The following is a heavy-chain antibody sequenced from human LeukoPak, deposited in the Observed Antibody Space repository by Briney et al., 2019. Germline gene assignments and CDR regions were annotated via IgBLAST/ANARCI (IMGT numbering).Heavy chain of an antibody. CDR1: GGSISSSSYY. CDR2: IYYSGST. V-gene: IGHV4-61*01. Sequence: SETLSLTCTVSGGSISSSSYYWSWIRQPPGKGLEWIGYIYYSGSTNYNPSLKSRVTISVDTSKNQFSLKLSSVTAADTAVYYCARAEYYFDYWGQGTLVTVSS. CDR3: ARAEYYFDY. J-gene: IGHJ4*02.